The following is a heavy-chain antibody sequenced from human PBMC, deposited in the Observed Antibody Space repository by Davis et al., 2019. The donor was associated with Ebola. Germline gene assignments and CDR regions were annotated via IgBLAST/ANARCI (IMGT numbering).Heavy chain of an antibody. CDR3: ARGGIVVVPAAKRLPETTGGLDP. CDR1: GGTFSSYA. V-gene: IGHV1-69*13. D-gene: IGHD2-2*01. J-gene: IGHJ5*02. CDR2: IIPIFGTA. Sequence: SVKVSCKASGGTFSSYAISWVRQAPGQGLEWMGGIIPIFGTANYAQKFQGRVTITADESTSTAYMELSSLRSEDTAVYYCARGGIVVVPAAKRLPETTGGLDPWGQGTLVTVSS.